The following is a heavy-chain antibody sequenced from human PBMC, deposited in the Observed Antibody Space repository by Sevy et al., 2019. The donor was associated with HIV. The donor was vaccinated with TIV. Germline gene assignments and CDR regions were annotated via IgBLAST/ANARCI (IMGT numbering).Heavy chain of an antibody. CDR3: AREGCTKPHDY. CDR2: LSFGCGKI. Sequence: GESLKISCAASGFDFSIYSMSWVRQAPGKGLEWVSTLSFGCGKINYADSVKGRFTIPRDNSKSSVYLQMNNLRPEDTAVYYCAREGCTKPHDYWGQGTLVTVSS. D-gene: IGHD2-8*01. CDR1: GFDFSIYS. V-gene: IGHV3-23*01. J-gene: IGHJ4*02.